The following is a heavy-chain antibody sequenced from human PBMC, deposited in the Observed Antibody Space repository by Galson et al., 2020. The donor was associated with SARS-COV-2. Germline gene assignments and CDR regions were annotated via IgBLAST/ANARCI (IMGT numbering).Heavy chain of an antibody. CDR1: GFAFSSYT. CDR3: ARSPPASTSGTAIYCDG. V-gene: IGHV3-21*01. D-gene: IGHD3-10*01. J-gene: IGHJ4*02. Sequence: GESLKISCAASGFAFSSYTMNWVRQAPGKGLEWVASLDTSSTYIYHADSLKGRFTISRDNAENSLYLQMNSLRAEDTAVYYCARSPPASTSGTAIYCDGWGQGTLLTVSS. CDR2: LDTSSTYI.